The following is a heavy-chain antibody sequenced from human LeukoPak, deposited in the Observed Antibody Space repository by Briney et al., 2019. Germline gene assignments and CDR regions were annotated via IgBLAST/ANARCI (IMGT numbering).Heavy chain of an antibody. CDR2: ISGSGGST. D-gene: IGHD3-10*01. CDR1: GFTFSSYA. Sequence: GGSLRLSCAASGFTFSSYAMSWVRQAPGKGLEWVSAISGSGGSTYYADSVKGRFTISRDNSKNTLYLQMNSLRTEDTAVYYCAKDRYYYGSESYPIEAFDVWGQGTMVSVS. CDR3: AKDRYYYGSESYPIEAFDV. V-gene: IGHV3-23*01. J-gene: IGHJ3*01.